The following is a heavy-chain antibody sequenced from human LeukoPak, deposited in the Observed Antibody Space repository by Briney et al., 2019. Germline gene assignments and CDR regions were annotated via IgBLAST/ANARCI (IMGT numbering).Heavy chain of an antibody. D-gene: IGHD4-17*01. V-gene: IGHV3-30-3*01. J-gene: IGHJ3*02. CDR2: ISYDGSNK. CDR1: GFTYSSYA. CDR3: AREGNSYDYGDYVISDDAFDI. Sequence: GGSVRLSCPASGFTYSSYAMHWVRQAPGKGLEGVGVISYDGSNKYYADSVKGRFTISRDNSKNTLYLQMNSLRAEDTAVYYCAREGNSYDYGDYVISDDAFDIWGQGTMVTVSS.